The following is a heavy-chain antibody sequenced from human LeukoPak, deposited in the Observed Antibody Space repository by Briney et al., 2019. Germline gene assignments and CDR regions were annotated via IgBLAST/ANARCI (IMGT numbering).Heavy chain of an antibody. Sequence: GGSLRLSCAASGFTFSDYYMSWIRQAPGKGLEWLSYIGSSNTIYSADSVKGRFTISRDNSKNTVYLQVNSLRAEDTALYYCAQGRAYIQFYFWGQGTLVTVSS. CDR3: AQGRAYIQFYF. CDR1: GFTFSDYY. J-gene: IGHJ4*02. D-gene: IGHD5-18*01. CDR2: IGSSNTI. V-gene: IGHV3-69-1*01.